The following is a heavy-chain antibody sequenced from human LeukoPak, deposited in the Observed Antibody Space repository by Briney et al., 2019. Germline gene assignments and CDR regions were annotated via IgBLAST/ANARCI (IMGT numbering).Heavy chain of an antibody. CDR3: ARQPSSWYWIFGYFDY. Sequence: KPSETLSLTCTVSGGSISSSSYYWGWIRQPPGKGLEWIGSIYYSGSTYYNPSLKSRVTISVDTSKNQFSLKLSSVTAADTAVYYCARQPSSWYWIFGYFDYRGQGTLVTVSS. CDR1: GGSISSSSYY. V-gene: IGHV4-39*01. J-gene: IGHJ4*02. CDR2: IYYSGST. D-gene: IGHD6-13*01.